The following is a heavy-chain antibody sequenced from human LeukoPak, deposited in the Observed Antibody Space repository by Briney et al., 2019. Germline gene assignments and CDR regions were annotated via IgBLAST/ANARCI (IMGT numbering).Heavy chain of an antibody. Sequence: GGSLRLSCAASGFTFRNYDIHWVRQTTGKGLEWVSGIGTAGDTFYPGSVKGRFTISRDNAKNSMYLQMNSLRVGDTAVYYCARARGYNFDYWGQGTLSPSPQ. J-gene: IGHJ4*02. CDR3: ARARGYNFDY. D-gene: IGHD5-18*01. V-gene: IGHV3-13*01. CDR2: IGTAGDT. CDR1: GFTFRNYD.